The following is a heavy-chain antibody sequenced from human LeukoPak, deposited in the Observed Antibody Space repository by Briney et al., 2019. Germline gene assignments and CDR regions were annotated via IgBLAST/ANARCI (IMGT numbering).Heavy chain of an antibody. J-gene: IGHJ3*02. CDR3: ARQRVVTATDAFDI. CDR2: IWYDGSNK. Sequence: GRSLRLSCAASGFIFSSYGMHWVRQAPGKGLEWVAVIWYDGSNKYYADSVKGRFTISRDNSKNTLYLQMNSLRAEDTAVYYCARQRVVTATDAFDIWGQGTMVTVSS. V-gene: IGHV3-33*01. CDR1: GFIFSSYG. D-gene: IGHD2-21*02.